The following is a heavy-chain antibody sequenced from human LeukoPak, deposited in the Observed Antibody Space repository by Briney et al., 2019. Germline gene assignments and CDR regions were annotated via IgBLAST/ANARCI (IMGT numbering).Heavy chain of an antibody. Sequence: GESLNISCKGSGYYYTSHWIGWVRQMPGKGLEWMGIIYPGDPDTTYTPSFQGQVTISVDTSISTAYLQWSSLKASDTAVYYCTRLFQNGMDVWGQGTTVTVSS. CDR2: IYPGDPDT. J-gene: IGHJ6*02. CDR3: TRLFQNGMDV. CDR1: GYYYTSHW. V-gene: IGHV5-51*01.